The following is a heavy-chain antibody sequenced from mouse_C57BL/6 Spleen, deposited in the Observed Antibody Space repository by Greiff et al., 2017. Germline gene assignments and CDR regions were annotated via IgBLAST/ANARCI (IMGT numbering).Heavy chain of an antibody. V-gene: IGHV1-7*01. CDR2: INPSSGYT. CDR1: GYTFTSYW. CDR3: ARSEWLLRFAY. D-gene: IGHD2-3*01. J-gene: IGHJ3*01. Sequence: QVQLLQSGAELAKPGASVKLSCKASGYTFTSYWMHWVKQRTGQGLEWIGYINPSSGYTKYNQKFKDKATLTADKSSRTAYMQLSSLTYEDSAVYCCARSEWLLRFAYWGQGTLVTVSA.